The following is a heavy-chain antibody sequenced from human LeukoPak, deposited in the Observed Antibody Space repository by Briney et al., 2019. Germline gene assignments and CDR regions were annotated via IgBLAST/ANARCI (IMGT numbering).Heavy chain of an antibody. CDR2: ISRRSTYI. V-gene: IGHV3-21*01. J-gene: IGHJ5*02. CDR3: ARDYCSGGSCYSLLFDP. CDR1: GFTFSSYS. Sequence: PGGSLRLSCAASGFTFSSYSMNWVRQAPGKGLEWVSSISRRSTYIYYADSVKGRFTISRDNAKNSLYLQMSSLRAEDTAVYFCARDYCSGGSCYSLLFDPWGQGTLVTVSS. D-gene: IGHD2-15*01.